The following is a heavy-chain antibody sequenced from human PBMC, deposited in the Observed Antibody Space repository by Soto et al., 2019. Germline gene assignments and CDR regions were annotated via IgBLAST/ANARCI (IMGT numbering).Heavy chain of an antibody. D-gene: IGHD6-19*01. V-gene: IGHV4-34*01. CDR3: ARGRIAVAGFLYYYYGMDV. CDR1: GGSFSGYY. Sequence: SETLSLTCAVYGGSFSGYYWSWIRQPPGKGLEWIGEINHSGSTNYNPSLKSRVTISVDTSKNQFSLKLSSVTAADTAVYYCARGRIAVAGFLYYYYGMDVWGQGTTVTVSS. CDR2: INHSGST. J-gene: IGHJ6*02.